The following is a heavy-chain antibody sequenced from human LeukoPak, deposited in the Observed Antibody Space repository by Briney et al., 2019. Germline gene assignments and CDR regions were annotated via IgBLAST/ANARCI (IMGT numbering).Heavy chain of an antibody. CDR3: AKDFFGYYGSGSYYVQRFFDY. CDR1: GFTFSDYY. D-gene: IGHD3-10*01. CDR2: ISGSGGST. J-gene: IGHJ4*02. Sequence: GGSLRLSCAASGFTFSDYYMSWVRQAPGKGLEWVSAISGSGGSTYYADSVKGRFTISRDNSKNTVYLQMNSLRAEDTAVYYCAKDFFGYYGSGSYYVQRFFDYWGQGTLVTVSS. V-gene: IGHV3-23*01.